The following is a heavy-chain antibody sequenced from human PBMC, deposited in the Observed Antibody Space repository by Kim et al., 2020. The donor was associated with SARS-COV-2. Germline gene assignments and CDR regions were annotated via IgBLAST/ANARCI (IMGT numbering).Heavy chain of an antibody. V-gene: IGHV3-23*01. CDR1: GFMFSTYS. Sequence: GGSLRLSCAASGFMFSTYSMSWFRQTPGKGLEWVALIRPGGGPTHSDPLQGRFVVSRDNSKNSLHLQMNSLIAEDTARYFCAAEYSTFGQPHYSFWGQGILVTRSA. CDR3: AAEYSTFGQPHYSF. D-gene: IGHD6-13*01. J-gene: IGHJ4*01. CDR2: IRPGGGPT.